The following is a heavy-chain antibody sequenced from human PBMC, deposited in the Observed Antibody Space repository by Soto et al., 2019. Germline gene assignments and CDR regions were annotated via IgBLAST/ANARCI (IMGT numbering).Heavy chain of an antibody. Sequence: GGSLRLSCAASGFTFSSYAMSWVRQAPGKGLEWVSDISGSGGSTYYADSVKGRFTISRDNSKNTLYLQMNSLRAEDTAVYYCASTDAAGLYYFDYWGQGTLVTVSS. V-gene: IGHV3-23*01. CDR3: ASTDAAGLYYFDY. CDR2: ISGSGGST. D-gene: IGHD2-8*02. J-gene: IGHJ4*02. CDR1: GFTFSSYA.